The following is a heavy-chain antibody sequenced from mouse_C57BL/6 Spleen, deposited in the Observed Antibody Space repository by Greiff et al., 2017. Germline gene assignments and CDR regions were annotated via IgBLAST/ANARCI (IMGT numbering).Heavy chain of an antibody. J-gene: IGHJ2*01. Sequence: VQLQQSGAELVKPGASVKLSCKASGYTFTSYWMQWVKQRPGQGLEWIGEIDPSDSYTNYNQKFKGKATLTVDTSSSTAYMQLSSLTSEDSAVYYCARYRYYGSSYYFDYWGQGTTLTVSS. V-gene: IGHV1-50*01. CDR3: ARYRYYGSSYYFDY. D-gene: IGHD1-1*01. CDR2: IDPSDSYT. CDR1: GYTFTSYW.